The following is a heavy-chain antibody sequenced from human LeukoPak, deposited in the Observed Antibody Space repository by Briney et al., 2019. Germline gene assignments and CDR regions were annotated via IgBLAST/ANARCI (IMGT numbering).Heavy chain of an antibody. CDR1: GFTFSSYS. Sequence: GGSLRLSCAASGFTFSSYSMNGVREAPGKGREWVSYISSSSSTIYYADAVKGRFTISRDNAKNSLYLQMNSLRAEDTAVYYCARPSSGWYMYYFDYWGQGTLVTVSS. D-gene: IGHD6-19*01. J-gene: IGHJ4*02. CDR3: ARPSSGWYMYYFDY. CDR2: ISSSSSTI. V-gene: IGHV3-48*01.